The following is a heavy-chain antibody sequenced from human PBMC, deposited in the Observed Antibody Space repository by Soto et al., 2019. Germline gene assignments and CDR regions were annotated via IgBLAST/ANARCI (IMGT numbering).Heavy chain of an antibody. V-gene: IGHV3-23*01. CDR3: ARGGGWVDY. CDR1: GFTFSDHA. J-gene: IGHJ4*02. D-gene: IGHD6-19*01. CDR2: IRGDLVTT. Sequence: EMQLLESGGDLVQPGGSLRLSCATSGFTFSDHAMHWVRQAPGEGLEWVSGIRGDLVTTPYADSVKGRFTISRDNSKNSLYLQMNSLRAEDTAVYYCARGGGWVDYWGQGTLVTVSS.